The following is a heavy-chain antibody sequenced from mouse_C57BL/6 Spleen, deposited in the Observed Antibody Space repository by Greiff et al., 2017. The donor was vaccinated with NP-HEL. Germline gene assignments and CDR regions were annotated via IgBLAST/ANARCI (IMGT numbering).Heavy chain of an antibody. J-gene: IGHJ4*01. D-gene: IGHD2-2*01. V-gene: IGHV7-1*01. CDR1: GFTFSDFY. CDR3: ARGEDEVTEGAMDY. CDR2: SRNKANDYTT. Sequence: EVHLVESGGGLVQSGRSLRLSCATSGFTFSDFYMEWVRQAPGKGLEWIAASRNKANDYTTEYSASVKGRFIVSRDTSQSILYLQMTALRAEDTAVSYCARGEDEVTEGAMDYWGQGASVNVSS.